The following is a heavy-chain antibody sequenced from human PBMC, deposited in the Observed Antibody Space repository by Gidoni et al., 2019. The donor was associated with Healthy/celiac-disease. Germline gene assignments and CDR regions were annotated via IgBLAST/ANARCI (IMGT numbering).Heavy chain of an antibody. Sequence: EVQLVESGGGVVRPGGSLRLSCAASGFTFDDYGMSWVRQAPGKGLEWVSGINWNGGSTGYADSVKGRFTISRDNAKNSLYLQMNSLRAEDTALYYCARGKHYYDSSGLYYFDYWGQGTLVTVSS. CDR3: ARGKHYYDSSGLYYFDY. V-gene: IGHV3-20*04. CDR1: GFTFDDYG. J-gene: IGHJ4*02. CDR2: INWNGGST. D-gene: IGHD3-22*01.